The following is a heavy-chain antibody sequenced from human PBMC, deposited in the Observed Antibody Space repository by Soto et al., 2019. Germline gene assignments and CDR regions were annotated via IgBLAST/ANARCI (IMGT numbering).Heavy chain of an antibody. CDR1: GGTFSSYA. D-gene: IGHD3-10*01. CDR3: ARVITMVRGAHYYYGMDV. V-gene: IGHV1-69*13. Sequence: SVKVSCKASGGTFSSYAISWVRQAPGQGLEWMGGIIPIFGTANYAQKFQGRVTITADESTSTAYMELSSLRSEDTAVYYCARVITMVRGAHYYYGMDVWGQGTTVTVSS. J-gene: IGHJ6*02. CDR2: IIPIFGTA.